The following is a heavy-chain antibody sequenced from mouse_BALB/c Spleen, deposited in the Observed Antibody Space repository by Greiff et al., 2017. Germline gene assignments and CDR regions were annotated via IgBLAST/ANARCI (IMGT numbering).Heavy chain of an antibody. Sequence: DVKLQESGGGLVKPGGSLKLSCAASGFTFSDYYMYWVRQTPEKRLEWVATISDGRSYTYYPDSVKGRFTISRDNAKNTLYLQMSSLKSEDTAMYYCTRGATVVATSPMDYWGQGTTVTVSS. CDR2: ISDGRSYT. CDR1: GFTFSDYY. D-gene: IGHD1-1*01. V-gene: IGHV5-4*02. J-gene: IGHJ4*01. CDR3: TRGATVVATSPMDY.